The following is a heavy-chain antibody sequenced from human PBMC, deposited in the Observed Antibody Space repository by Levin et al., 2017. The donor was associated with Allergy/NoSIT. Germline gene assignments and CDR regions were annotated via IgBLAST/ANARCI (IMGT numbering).Heavy chain of an antibody. D-gene: IGHD3-10*01. CDR3: ARKARWGTMVRGTGFDP. V-gene: IGHV4-34*01. CDR2: INHSGST. CDR1: GGSFSGYY. Sequence: SQTLSLTCAVYGGSFSGYYWSWIRQPPGKGLEWIGEINHSGSTNYNPSLKSRVTISVDTSKNQFSLKLSSVTAADTAVYYCARKARWGTMVRGTGFDPWGQGTLVTVSS. J-gene: IGHJ5*02.